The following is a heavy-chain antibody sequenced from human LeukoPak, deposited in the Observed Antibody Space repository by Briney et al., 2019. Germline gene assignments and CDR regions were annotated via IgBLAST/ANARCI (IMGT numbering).Heavy chain of an antibody. V-gene: IGHV4-59*01. Sequence: SETLSLTRTGSGGSISSYYWNWIRRPPGKGLEWIGYIYHSGSTKYNPSLRSRVTISEDTSKTQFSLKLSSVTAADAAVYYCARYNPIAASGPGAFDIWGQGTMVTVSS. J-gene: IGHJ3*02. CDR2: IYHSGST. CDR3: ARYNPIAASGPGAFDI. D-gene: IGHD6-13*01. CDR1: GGSISSYY.